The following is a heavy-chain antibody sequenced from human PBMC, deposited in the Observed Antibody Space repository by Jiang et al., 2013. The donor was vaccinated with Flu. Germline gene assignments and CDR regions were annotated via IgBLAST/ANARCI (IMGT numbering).Heavy chain of an antibody. J-gene: IGHJ6*02. CDR1: GFTFSTYT. V-gene: IGHV3-21*06. CDR3: AREKPSRTYVHYYGMDV. Sequence: VQLVESGGGLVKPGGSLRLSCAASGFTFSTYTMNWVRRAPGKGLEWVSSISVTSKYIYYADSLKGRFTISRDNAKNSLYLLMNSLRAEDTAVYYCAREKPSRTYVHYYGMDVWGQGTTVTVSS. D-gene: IGHD2-2*01. CDR2: ISVTSKYI.